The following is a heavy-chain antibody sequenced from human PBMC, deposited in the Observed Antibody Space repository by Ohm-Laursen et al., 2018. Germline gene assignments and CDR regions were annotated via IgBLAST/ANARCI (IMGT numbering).Heavy chain of an antibody. CDR2: IYYDGSNK. CDR3: AKDLARTDFYYVMDV. CDR1: AFTFSNSA. J-gene: IGHJ6*02. V-gene: IGHV3-33*06. Sequence: SLRISCAASAFTFSNSAMHWVRQAPGKGLEWVAVIYYDGSNKYYADSVKGRFTISRDNSRKTLYLQMNSLRVEDTAVYYCAKDLARTDFYYVMDVWGQGTTVTVSS. D-gene: IGHD2-8*02.